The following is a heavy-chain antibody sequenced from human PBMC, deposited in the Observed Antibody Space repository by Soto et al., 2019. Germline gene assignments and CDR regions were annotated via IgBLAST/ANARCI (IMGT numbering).Heavy chain of an antibody. V-gene: IGHV3-11*05. D-gene: IGHD3-3*01. Sequence: QVQLVESGGGLVNPGGSLRLSCAASGFTFSDYYMSWIRQAPGKGLESLSYISGNSRDTNYADSVKGRFTISRDNAKKSLYLQMNSLAAEDTGVYYCATGPRRLSDWGQGTLVIVSS. J-gene: IGHJ4*02. CDR2: ISGNSRDT. CDR3: ATGPRRLSD. CDR1: GFTFSDYY.